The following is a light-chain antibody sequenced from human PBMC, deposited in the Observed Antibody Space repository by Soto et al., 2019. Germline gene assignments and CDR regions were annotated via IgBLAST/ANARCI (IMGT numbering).Light chain of an antibody. Sequence: PVLTQPPSASGTPGQRVTISCSGSSSNIGSNSVNWYQQLPGTAPKLLMYSSNQRPSGVPDRFSGSKSGTSASLAISGLQSEDEADYYCAAWDDSLNGVVFGGGTKLTVL. CDR3: AAWDDSLNGVV. CDR1: SSNIGSNS. J-gene: IGLJ2*01. V-gene: IGLV1-44*01. CDR2: SSN.